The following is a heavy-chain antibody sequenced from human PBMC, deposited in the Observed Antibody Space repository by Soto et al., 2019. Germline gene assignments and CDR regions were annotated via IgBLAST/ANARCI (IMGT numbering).Heavy chain of an antibody. V-gene: IGHV4-39*01. D-gene: IGHD3-3*01. CDR2: IYYSGST. CDR1: GGSISSSSYY. CDR3: ARVRFLEWSPPTLDP. Sequence: SETLSLTCTVSGGSISSSSYYWGWIRQPPGKGLEWIGSIYYSGSTYYNPSLKSRVTISVDTSKNQFSLKLSSVTAADTAVYYCARVRFLEWSPPTLDPWGQGTLVTVSS. J-gene: IGHJ5*02.